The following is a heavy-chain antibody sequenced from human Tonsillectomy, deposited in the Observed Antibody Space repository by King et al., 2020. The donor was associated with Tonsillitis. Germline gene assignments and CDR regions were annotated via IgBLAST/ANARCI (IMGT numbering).Heavy chain of an antibody. CDR2: ISTSSSTI. V-gene: IGHV3-48*01. D-gene: IGHD5-18*01. CDR1: GFTFSSYS. Sequence: EAQLVESGGGLVQPGGSLRLSCAASGFTFSSYSMNWVRQAPGKGLEWVSYISTSSSTIYYADSVKGRFTISRDNAKNSLYLQMNSLRAEDTAVYYCARGRGYTYGYPDYWGQGTLVTVSS. CDR3: ARGRGYTYGYPDY. J-gene: IGHJ4*02.